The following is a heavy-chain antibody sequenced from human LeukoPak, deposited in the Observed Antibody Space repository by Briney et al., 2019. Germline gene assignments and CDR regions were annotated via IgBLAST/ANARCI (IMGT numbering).Heavy chain of an antibody. CDR2: ISPIFGTA. V-gene: IGHV1-69*06. CDR1: GGTFSSNA. CDR3: ARGGYDSSGHSGSFDY. J-gene: IGHJ4*02. Sequence: ASVKVSCKASGGTFSSNAISWVRQAPGQGLEWMGGISPIFGTANYAQKFQGRVTITADNSTSTVYMELSILRPEDTDVYYCARGGYDSSGHSGSFDYWGQGTLVTVSS. D-gene: IGHD3-22*01.